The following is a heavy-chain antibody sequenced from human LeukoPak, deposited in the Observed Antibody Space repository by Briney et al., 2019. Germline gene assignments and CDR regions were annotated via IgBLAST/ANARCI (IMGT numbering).Heavy chain of an antibody. J-gene: IGHJ4*02. V-gene: IGHV3-11*04. CDR1: RFTFSDYY. CDR3: ARGRSGYYPYYFDY. Sequence: PGGSLRLSCAASRFTFSDYYMSWIRQAPGKGLEWVSNIRSDSSTIYYADSVKGRFTISRVNAKNSLYLQMNSLRAEDTAVYYCARGRSGYYPYYFDYWGQGTLVTVSS. D-gene: IGHD3-22*01. CDR2: IRSDSSTI.